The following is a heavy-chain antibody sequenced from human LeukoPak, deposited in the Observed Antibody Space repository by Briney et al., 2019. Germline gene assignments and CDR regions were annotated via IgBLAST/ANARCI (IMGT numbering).Heavy chain of an antibody. CDR3: ASSGSHDAFDI. CDR1: GFTFSSYD. D-gene: IGHD1-26*01. V-gene: IGHV3-23*01. CDR2: ISGSGGST. J-gene: IGHJ3*02. Sequence: GGSLRLSCAASGFTFSSYDMSWVRQAPGKGLEWVSAISGSGGSTYYADSVKGRFTISRDNSKNSLYLQMNSLRAEDTAVYYCASSGSHDAFDIWGQGTMVTVSS.